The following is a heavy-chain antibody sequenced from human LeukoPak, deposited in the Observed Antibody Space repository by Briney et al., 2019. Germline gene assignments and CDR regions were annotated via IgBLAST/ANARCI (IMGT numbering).Heavy chain of an antibody. Sequence: GGSLRLSCVASGFTFSSYSMNWVRQAPGKGLEWVSSISSSSSYINYADSVKGRFTISRDNAKNSLYLQMNSLRAEDTAVYYCARDLEWKWGQGTLVTVSS. J-gene: IGHJ4*02. CDR1: GFTFSSYS. CDR2: ISSSSSYI. CDR3: ARDLEWK. V-gene: IGHV3-21*01. D-gene: IGHD3-3*01.